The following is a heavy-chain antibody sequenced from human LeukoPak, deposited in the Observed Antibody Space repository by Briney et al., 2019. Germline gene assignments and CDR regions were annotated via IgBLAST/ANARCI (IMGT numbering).Heavy chain of an antibody. CDR3: ASTKRSYDFWSGEGGYYFDY. J-gene: IGHJ4*02. D-gene: IGHD3-3*01. V-gene: IGHV4-39*01. CDR1: GGSISSSSYY. CDR2: IYYSGST. Sequence: SETLSLTCTVSGGSISSSSYYWGWIRPPPGKGLEWLGSIYYSGSTYYNPSLKSRVTISVDTSKNQFSLKLSSVTAADTAVYYCASTKRSYDFWSGEGGYYFDYWGQGTLVTVSS.